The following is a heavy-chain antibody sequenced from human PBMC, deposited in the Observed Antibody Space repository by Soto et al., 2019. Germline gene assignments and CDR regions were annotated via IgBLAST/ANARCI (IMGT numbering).Heavy chain of an antibody. Sequence: SETPSLTCAVFGGSFSDSYWSWIRQSPGKGLEWIGEITSSGTTYYNPSLKSRVTISGDTSKNQFSLEVRSVTAADTAVYYCARGRPAIATRWFDSWGQGTLVTVSS. CDR3: ARGRPAIATRWFDS. D-gene: IGHD1-1*01. J-gene: IGHJ5*01. CDR1: GGSFSDSY. CDR2: ITSSGTT. V-gene: IGHV4-34*01.